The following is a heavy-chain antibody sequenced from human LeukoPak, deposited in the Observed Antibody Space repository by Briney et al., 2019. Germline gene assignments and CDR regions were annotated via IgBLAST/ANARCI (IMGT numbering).Heavy chain of an antibody. J-gene: IGHJ6*02. CDR3: ARGGHEGFLEWGPHYYYYYGMDV. Sequence: PSETLSLTCTVSGGSISSYYWSWIRQPPGRGLEWIGYIYYSGSTNYNPSLKSRVTISVDTSKNQFSLKLSSVTAADTAVYYCARGGHEGFLEWGPHYYYYYGMDVWGQGTTVTVSS. CDR1: GGSISSYY. D-gene: IGHD3-3*01. CDR2: IYYSGST. V-gene: IGHV4-59*01.